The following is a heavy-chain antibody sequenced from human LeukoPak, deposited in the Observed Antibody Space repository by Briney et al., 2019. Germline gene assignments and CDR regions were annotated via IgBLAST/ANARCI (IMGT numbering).Heavy chain of an antibody. CDR2: IYYSGST. D-gene: IGHD7-27*01. CDR1: GGSISSSSYY. Sequence: PSETLSLTCTVSGGSISSSSYYWGWIRQPPGKGLEWIGSIYYSGSTYYNPSLESRVTISVDTSKNQFSLKLSSVTAADTAVYYCARPIQTGDFDPWGQGTLVTVSS. CDR3: ARPIQTGDFDP. V-gene: IGHV4-39*01. J-gene: IGHJ5*02.